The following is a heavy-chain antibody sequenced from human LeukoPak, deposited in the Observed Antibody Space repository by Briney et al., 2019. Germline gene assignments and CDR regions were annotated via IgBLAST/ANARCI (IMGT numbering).Heavy chain of an antibody. J-gene: IGHJ4*02. D-gene: IGHD3-10*01. V-gene: IGHV4-34*01. CDR3: ARGADRLASPPSYGSGSFDS. CDR2: INHSGST. CDR1: GGSFSGYY. Sequence: PSETLSLTCAVYGGSFSGYYWSWIRQPPGKGLEWIGEINHSGSTNYNPSLKSRVTISVDTSKNQFSLKLSSVTAADTAVYYCARGADRLASPPSYGSGSFDSWGQGPLVPVSS.